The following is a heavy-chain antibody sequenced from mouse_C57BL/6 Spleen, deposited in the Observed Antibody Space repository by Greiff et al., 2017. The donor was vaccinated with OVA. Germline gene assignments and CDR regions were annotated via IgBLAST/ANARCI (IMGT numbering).Heavy chain of an antibody. D-gene: IGHD2-4*01. CDR2: IDPENGDT. Sequence: VQLQQSGAELVRPGASVKLSCTASGFNIKDDYMPWVKQRPEQGLEWIGWIDPENGDTEYASQFQGKATITADTSSNTAYLQLSSLTSEDTAVYYGTRGEDYPSGFAYWGQGTLVTVSA. V-gene: IGHV14-4*01. CDR3: TRGEDYPSGFAY. J-gene: IGHJ3*01. CDR1: GFNIKDDY.